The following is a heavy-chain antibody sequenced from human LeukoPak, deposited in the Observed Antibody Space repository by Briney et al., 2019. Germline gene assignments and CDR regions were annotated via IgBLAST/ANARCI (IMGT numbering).Heavy chain of an antibody. J-gene: IGHJ4*02. CDR2: IYWDDGK. D-gene: IGHD3-22*01. CDR3: AHRKNYYDSSVFDN. V-gene: IGHV2-5*02. CDR1: GFSLNTRGVG. Sequence: SGPTLVNPTQTLTLTCTFSGFSLNTRGVGVGWIRQPPGRALEWLALIYWDDGKRYSPSLKSRLTITKDTSKNQVVLTMTNMDPVDTATYFCAHRKNYYDSSVFDNWGQGTLVTVSS.